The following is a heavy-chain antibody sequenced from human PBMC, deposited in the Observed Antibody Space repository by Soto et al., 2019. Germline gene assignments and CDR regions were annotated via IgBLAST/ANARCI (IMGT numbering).Heavy chain of an antibody. CDR2: VYHSGST. CDR1: GGSISTSNW. V-gene: IGHV4-4*02. J-gene: IGHJ3*02. D-gene: IGHD3-9*01. Sequence: TSETLSLTCAVSGGSISTSNWWSWVRQPPGKGLEWIGEVYHSGSTNYNPSFKSRVAMSVDKSKNQFSLKLNSVTAADTALYYCAGLNFDLLTGKYAFDIWGQGTMVTV. CDR3: AGLNFDLLTGKYAFDI.